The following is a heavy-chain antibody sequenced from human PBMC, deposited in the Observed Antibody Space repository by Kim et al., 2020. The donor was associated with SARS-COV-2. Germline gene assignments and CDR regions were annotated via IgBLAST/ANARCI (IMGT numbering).Heavy chain of an antibody. V-gene: IGHV5-10-1*01. Sequence: GESLKISCKGSGYSFTSYWISWVRQMPGKGLEWMGRIDPSDSYTNYSPSFQGHVTISADKSISTAYLQWSSLKASDTAMYYCARHGARVGALGDWFDPWGQGTLVTVSS. J-gene: IGHJ5*02. CDR2: IDPSDSYT. D-gene: IGHD1-26*01. CDR3: ARHGARVGALGDWFDP. CDR1: GYSFTSYW.